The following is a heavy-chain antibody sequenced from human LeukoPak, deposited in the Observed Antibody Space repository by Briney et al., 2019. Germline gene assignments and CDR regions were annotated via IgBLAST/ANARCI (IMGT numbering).Heavy chain of an antibody. CDR2: IYTSGST. D-gene: IGHD4-11*01. Sequence: SETLSLTCTVSGGSISSGSYYWSWIRQPAGKGLEWIGRIYTSGSTNYNPSLKSRVTISVDTSKNQFSLKLSSVTAADTAVYYCAREATVTTPDAFDIWGQGTMVTVSS. J-gene: IGHJ3*02. V-gene: IGHV4-61*02. CDR1: GGSISSGSYY. CDR3: AREATVTTPDAFDI.